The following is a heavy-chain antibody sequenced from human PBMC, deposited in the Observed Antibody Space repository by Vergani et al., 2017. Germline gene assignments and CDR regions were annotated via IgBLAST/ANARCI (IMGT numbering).Heavy chain of an antibody. V-gene: IGHV3-9*01. Sequence: EVQLVESGGGLVQPGRSLRLSCAASGFTFDDYAMHWVRQAPGKGLEWVSGISWNSGGIGYADSVKGRFTISRDNAKNSLYLQMNSLRAEDTAVYYCAGRCCSSTSCYALGFDPWGQGTLVTVSS. CDR1: GFTFDDYA. J-gene: IGHJ5*02. CDR3: AGRCCSSTSCYALGFDP. CDR2: ISWNSGGI. D-gene: IGHD2-2*01.